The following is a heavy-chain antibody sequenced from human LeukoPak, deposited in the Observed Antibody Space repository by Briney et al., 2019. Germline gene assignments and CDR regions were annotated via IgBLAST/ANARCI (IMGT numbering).Heavy chain of an antibody. D-gene: IGHD3-3*01. Sequence: SVEVSCKASGGTFSSYAISWVRQAPGQGLEWMGRIIPILGIANYAQKFQGRVTITADKSTSTAYMELSSLRSEDTAVYYCARENDFWSGPTKNYYYYGMDVWGQGTTVTVSS. CDR1: GGTFSSYA. V-gene: IGHV1-69*04. CDR2: IIPILGIA. CDR3: ARENDFWSGPTKNYYYYGMDV. J-gene: IGHJ6*02.